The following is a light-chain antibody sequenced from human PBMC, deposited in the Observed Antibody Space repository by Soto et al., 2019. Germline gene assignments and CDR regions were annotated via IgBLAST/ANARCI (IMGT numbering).Light chain of an antibody. CDR1: SSDVGSYNS. J-gene: IGLJ1*01. Sequence: QSVLAQPASVSGSPGQSITISCTGTSSDVGSYNSVSWYQQYPGKAPTLMIHDVNNRPSGISNRFSGSKSGNTASLTISGLQAEDEADYYCSSFTSSNSYVFGSGTKLTVL. CDR2: DVN. CDR3: SSFTSSNSYV. V-gene: IGLV2-14*03.